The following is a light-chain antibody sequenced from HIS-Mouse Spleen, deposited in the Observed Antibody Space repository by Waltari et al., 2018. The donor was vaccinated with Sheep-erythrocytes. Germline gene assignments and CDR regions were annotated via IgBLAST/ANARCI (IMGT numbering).Light chain of an antibody. V-gene: IGLV3-1*01. CDR2: QDT. J-gene: IGLJ2*01. CDR1: KLGDKF. CDR3: QAWDSSIVV. Sequence: SSELTQPPSVSVSPGQTASITCSGAKLGDKFACWYQQKPGQCPVLVIYQDTKRSSGIPERFSGSNSGNTATLTISGTQAMDEADYYCQAWDSSIVVFGGGTKLTVL.